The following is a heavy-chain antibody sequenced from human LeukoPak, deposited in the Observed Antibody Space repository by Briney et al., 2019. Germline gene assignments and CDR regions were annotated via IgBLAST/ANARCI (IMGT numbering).Heavy chain of an antibody. Sequence: ASVKVSCKASGYTFTSYYIHWVRQAPGQGLEWMGLINPNGDSTDYAQKFQGRVTITADESTSTAYMELSSLRSEDTAVYYCARDLGGAPLFDYWGQGTLVTVSS. CDR1: GYTFTSYY. D-gene: IGHD1-26*01. J-gene: IGHJ4*02. V-gene: IGHV1-46*01. CDR2: INPNGDST. CDR3: ARDLGGAPLFDY.